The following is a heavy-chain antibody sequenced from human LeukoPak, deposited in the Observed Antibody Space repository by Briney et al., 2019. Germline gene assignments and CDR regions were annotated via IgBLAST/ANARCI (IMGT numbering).Heavy chain of an antibody. J-gene: IGHJ4*02. CDR2: ITKTGNSK. CDR1: GFTFSNYE. CDR3: VREGSLDDFDY. D-gene: IGHD3-9*01. V-gene: IGHV3-48*03. Sequence: PGGSPRLSCVASGFTFSNYEMNWVRQAPGKGPEWVSYITKTGNSKYYADSVKGRFTVSRDDANKSLYLQMDSLGAEDTAVYYCVREGSLDDFDYWGQGTLVTVSS.